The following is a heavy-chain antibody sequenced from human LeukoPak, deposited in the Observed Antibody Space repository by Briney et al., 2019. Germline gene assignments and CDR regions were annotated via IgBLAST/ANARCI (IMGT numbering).Heavy chain of an antibody. CDR1: GYTFTSYG. CDR3: ASLGGHYDFWSGYPSDAFDI. Sequence: ASVKVSCKASGYTFTSYGISWVRQAPGQGLEWMGWISAYNGNTNYAQKFQGRVTITADKSTSTAYMEPSSLRSEDTAVYYCASLGGHYDFWSGYPSDAFDIWGQGTMVTVSS. D-gene: IGHD3-3*01. V-gene: IGHV1-18*01. J-gene: IGHJ3*02. CDR2: ISAYNGNT.